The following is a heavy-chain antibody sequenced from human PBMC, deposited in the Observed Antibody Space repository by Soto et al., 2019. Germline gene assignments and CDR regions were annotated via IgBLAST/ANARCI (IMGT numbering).Heavy chain of an antibody. D-gene: IGHD3-16*01. Sequence: PSETLSLTCAVYGGSFSGYYWSWIRQPPGKGLEWIGYIYYSGSTNYNPSLKSRVTISLDTSKNQFSLKLSSVTAADTAVYYCARQVWGSPNWFDSWGQGTLVTVSS. V-gene: IGHV4-59*08. CDR2: IYYSGST. CDR1: GGSFSGYY. CDR3: ARQVWGSPNWFDS. J-gene: IGHJ5*01.